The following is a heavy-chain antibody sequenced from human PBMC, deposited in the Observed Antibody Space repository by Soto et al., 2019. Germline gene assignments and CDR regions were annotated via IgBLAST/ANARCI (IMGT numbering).Heavy chain of an antibody. V-gene: IGHV4-4*07. J-gene: IGHJ4*02. CDR2: VYSSGST. Sequence: LSLTCTVSGGSITGYYWTWIRQPAGKGLEWIGRVYSSGSTNYNPSLKSRVTMSVDASKNQFSLKLHSVTAADTAVYYCARDVDYNNWVLYYWGQGSLVTVSS. D-gene: IGHD1-1*01. CDR3: ARDVDYNNWVLYY. CDR1: GGSITGYY.